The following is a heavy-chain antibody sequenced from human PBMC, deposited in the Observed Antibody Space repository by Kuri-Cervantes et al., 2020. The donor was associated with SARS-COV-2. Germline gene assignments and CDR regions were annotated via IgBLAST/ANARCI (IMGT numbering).Heavy chain of an antibody. D-gene: IGHD7-27*01. V-gene: IGHV1-69*05. CDR2: IIPIFGTA. Sequence: SVKVSCKASGGTFSSYAISWVRQAPGQGLEWMGGIIPIFGTANYAQKVQGRVTITTDESTSTAYMELRSLRSEDTAVYYCARDLRLGKSLDYWGQGTLVTVSS. J-gene: IGHJ4*02. CDR1: GGTFSSYA. CDR3: ARDLRLGKSLDY.